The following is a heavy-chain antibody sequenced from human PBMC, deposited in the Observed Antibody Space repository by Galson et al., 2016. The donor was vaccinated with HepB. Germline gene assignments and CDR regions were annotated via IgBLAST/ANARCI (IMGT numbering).Heavy chain of an antibody. Sequence: SVKVSCKASGGTFNSYAISWVRQAPGQGLEWMGGIIPLYGTANYAQKFQGRVTIIADESTSTAYKELSSLRSEDTAMYYCARVRDGYNSYFYYGMDVWGQGTTVTVSS. D-gene: IGHD5-24*01. CDR2: IIPLYGTA. J-gene: IGHJ6*02. CDR3: ARVRDGYNSYFYYGMDV. CDR1: GGTFNSYA. V-gene: IGHV1-69*13.